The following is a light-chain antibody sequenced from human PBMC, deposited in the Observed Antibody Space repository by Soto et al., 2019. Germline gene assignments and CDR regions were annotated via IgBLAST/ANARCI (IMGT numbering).Light chain of an antibody. Sequence: EIVLTQSPGTLSLSPGERATLSCRASQSVSSGYLAWYQQKPGQAPRLLIYGASTRATGIPNRFSGSGSGTDFTLTISRLEPEDFAAYYCQQYGSSPWTFGQGTKVEIK. CDR3: QQYGSSPWT. CDR1: QSVSSGY. CDR2: GAS. J-gene: IGKJ1*01. V-gene: IGKV3-20*01.